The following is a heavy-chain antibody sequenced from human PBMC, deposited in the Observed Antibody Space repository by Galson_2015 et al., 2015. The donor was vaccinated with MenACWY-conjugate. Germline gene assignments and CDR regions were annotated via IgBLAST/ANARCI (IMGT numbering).Heavy chain of an antibody. V-gene: IGHV5-51*01. D-gene: IGHD2-2*01. CDR1: GYDFSDFW. CDR3: ARGGRGPAASFYY. Sequence: QSGAEVKKPGESLKMSCQGSGYDFSDFWIGWVRQMPGKGLEWMGVIYPGDFDTRYSPSFQGQVTVSADKATSAAYLQWNNLKASDTAMYYCARGGRGPAASFYYWGQGTLVTVSS. J-gene: IGHJ4*02. CDR2: IYPGDFDT.